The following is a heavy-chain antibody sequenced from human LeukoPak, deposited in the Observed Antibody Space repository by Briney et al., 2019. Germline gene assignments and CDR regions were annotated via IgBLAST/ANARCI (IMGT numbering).Heavy chain of an antibody. V-gene: IGHV1-8*01. D-gene: IGHD2-21*02. CDR1: GYTFTSYD. Sequence: ASVKVSCKASGYTFTSYDINWVRQATGQGLEWMGWMNPNSGNTGYAQKFQGRVTMTRDTSISTAYMELSSLRSDDTAVYYCARGQIGSDSYYFDQWGQGTLVTVSS. CDR2: MNPNSGNT. J-gene: IGHJ4*02. CDR3: ARGQIGSDSYYFDQ.